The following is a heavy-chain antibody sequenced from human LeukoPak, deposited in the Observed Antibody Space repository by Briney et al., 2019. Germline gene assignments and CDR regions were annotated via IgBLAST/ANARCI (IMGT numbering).Heavy chain of an antibody. V-gene: IGHV4-39*01. CDR1: GGSISSSSYY. J-gene: IGHJ4*02. Sequence: PSETLSLTCTVSGGSISSSSYYWGWIRQPPGKGLEWIGSIYYSGSTYYNPSLKSRVTISEDTSKNQFSLKLSSVTAADTAVYYCATSTALLWFGESFIFDYWGQGTLVTVSS. CDR2: IYYSGST. D-gene: IGHD3-10*01. CDR3: ATSTALLWFGESFIFDY.